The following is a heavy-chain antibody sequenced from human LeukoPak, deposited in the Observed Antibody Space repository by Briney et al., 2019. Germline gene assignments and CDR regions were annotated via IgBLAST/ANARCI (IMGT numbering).Heavy chain of an antibody. V-gene: IGHV3-30*18. CDR1: GGSITSSHW. CDR3: AKSPSGRSRISRFDY. CDR2: ISYDGSNK. D-gene: IGHD1-26*01. J-gene: IGHJ4*02. Sequence: RPSGTLSLTCAVSGGSITSSHWWTWVRQPPGKGLEWVAVISYDGSNKYYADSVSGRFTISRDNSKNTLSLQMNSLRAEDTAMYYCAKSPSGRSRISRFDYWGQGILVTVSS.